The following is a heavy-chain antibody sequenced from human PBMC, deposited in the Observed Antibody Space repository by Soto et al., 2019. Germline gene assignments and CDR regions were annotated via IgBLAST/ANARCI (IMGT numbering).Heavy chain of an antibody. CDR1: SGSISSSNW. CDR3: AGTGRVVVAATDYYYYYMDV. J-gene: IGHJ6*03. CDR2: IYHSGST. Sequence: SETLSLTCAVSSGSISSSNWWSWVRQPPGKGLEWIGEIYHSGSTNYNPSLKSRVTISVDKSKNQFSLKLSSVTAADTAVYYCAGTGRVVVAATDYYYYYMDVWGKGTTVTVSS. V-gene: IGHV4-4*02. D-gene: IGHD2-15*01.